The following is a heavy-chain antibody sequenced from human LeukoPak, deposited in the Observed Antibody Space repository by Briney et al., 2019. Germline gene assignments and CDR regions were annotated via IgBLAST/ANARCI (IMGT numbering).Heavy chain of an antibody. D-gene: IGHD2-2*01. Sequence: SDTPSLTCTVPGGSMRSSAYYWCWILEPPSKPRTWTGGVYYSGSTSSNPALPTRVTISVDTSKNQFSLKLSSVTAADTVVYYCARQRCTSNSCYPNWFDPWGQGTLVTVSS. CDR3: ARQRCTSNSCYPNWFDP. V-gene: IGHV4-39*01. CDR1: GGSMRSSAYY. J-gene: IGHJ5*02. CDR2: VYYSGST.